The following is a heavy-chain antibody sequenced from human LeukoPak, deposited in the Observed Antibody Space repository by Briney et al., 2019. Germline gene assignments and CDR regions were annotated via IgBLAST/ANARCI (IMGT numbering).Heavy chain of an antibody. CDR3: ARLRVYYFDY. Sequence: SETLSLTCTVSGGSIRSGDYYWSWIRQPPGKGLEWIGYIHYSGSTYYNPSLKRRLTILVDASKNQFSLKLSSVTAADTAVYYCARLRVYYFDYWGQGTLVTVSS. CDR2: IHYSGST. D-gene: IGHD3-16*01. CDR1: GGSIRSGDYY. J-gene: IGHJ4*02. V-gene: IGHV4-30-4*01.